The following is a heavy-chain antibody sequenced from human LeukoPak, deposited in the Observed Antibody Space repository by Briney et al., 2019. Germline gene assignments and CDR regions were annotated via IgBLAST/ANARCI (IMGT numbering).Heavy chain of an antibody. J-gene: IGHJ4*02. V-gene: IGHV3-23*01. CDR3: AKEPAPLTTVTTLSY. CDR2: ISGSGGST. Sequence: GGSLRLSCAGSGFSVSNYYMSWVRQAPGKGLEWVSGISGSGGSTHYADSVKGRFTISRDNSKDTLYLQMNSLRAEDTAVYYCAKEPAPLTTVTTLSYWGQGTLVTVSP. CDR1: GFSVSNYY. D-gene: IGHD4-17*01.